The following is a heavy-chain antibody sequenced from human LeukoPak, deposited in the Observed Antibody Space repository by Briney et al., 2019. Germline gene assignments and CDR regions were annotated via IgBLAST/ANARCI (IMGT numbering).Heavy chain of an antibody. CDR3: ARDPFYSGSYLPDY. J-gene: IGHJ4*02. Sequence: ASVKVSCKASGYTFTSYDINGVRQATGQGLEWMGWMNPNSGNTGYAQKFQGRVTMTRNTSISTAYMELSSLRSEDTAVYYCARDPFYSGSYLPDYWGQGTLVTVSS. CDR1: GYTFTSYD. CDR2: MNPNSGNT. V-gene: IGHV1-8*01. D-gene: IGHD1-26*01.